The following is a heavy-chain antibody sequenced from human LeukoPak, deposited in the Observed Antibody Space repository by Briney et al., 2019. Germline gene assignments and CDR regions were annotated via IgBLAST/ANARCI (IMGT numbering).Heavy chain of an antibody. CDR1: GYSFTSYW. J-gene: IGHJ4*02. CDR3: ARYYYDSSGYPDYFDY. D-gene: IGHD3-22*01. CDR2: IYPGDSDT. V-gene: IGHV5-51*01. Sequence: GESLKISCQGSGYSFTSYWIGWVRQMPGKGLEWMWIIYPGDSDTRYSPSFQGQVTISADKSISTAYLQWSSLKASDTAMYYCARYYYDSSGYPDYFDYWGQGTLVTVSS.